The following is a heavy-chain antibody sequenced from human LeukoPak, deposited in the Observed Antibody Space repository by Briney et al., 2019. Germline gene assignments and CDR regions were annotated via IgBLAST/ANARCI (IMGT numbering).Heavy chain of an antibody. D-gene: IGHD3-9*01. CDR3: ATYWRYFDWLLSDI. J-gene: IGHJ3*02. CDR1: GFTFSSYW. V-gene: IGHV3-7*05. Sequence: GGSLRLSCEASGFTFSSYWMSWVRQAPGKGLEWVANIKHDGSENYYVDSVKGRFTISRDNAKNSLYLQMDSLRAEDTAVYYCATYWRYFDWLLSDIWGLGTMVTVSS. CDR2: IKHDGSEN.